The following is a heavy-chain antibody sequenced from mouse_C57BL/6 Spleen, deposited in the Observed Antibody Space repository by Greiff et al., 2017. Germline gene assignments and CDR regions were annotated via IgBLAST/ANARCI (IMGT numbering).Heavy chain of an antibody. CDR3: ARDRISYYYGSSSYWYFDV. CDR2: INYDGSST. V-gene: IGHV5-16*01. D-gene: IGHD1-1*01. CDR1: GFTFSDYY. J-gene: IGHJ1*03. Sequence: EVQVVESEGGLVQPGSSMKLSCTASGFTFSDYYMAWVRQVPEKGLEWVANINYDGSSTYYLDSLKSRFIISRDNAKNILYLQMSSLKSEDTATYYCARDRISYYYGSSSYWYFDVWGTGTTVTVSS.